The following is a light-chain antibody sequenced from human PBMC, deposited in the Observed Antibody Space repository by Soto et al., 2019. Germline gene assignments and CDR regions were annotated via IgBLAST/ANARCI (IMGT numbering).Light chain of an antibody. CDR3: ATWDDSLDGGV. V-gene: IGLV1-44*01. CDR1: SSNIGSNK. CDR2: SNN. Sequence: QSVLTQPPSASGTPGQRVTISCSGSSSNIGSNKVNWYQQLPGTAPKLLIHSNNQRPAGVPDRFSGSESGTSASLAISGLQPDDEANYYSATWDDSLDGGVFGGGTKVTVL. J-gene: IGLJ3*02.